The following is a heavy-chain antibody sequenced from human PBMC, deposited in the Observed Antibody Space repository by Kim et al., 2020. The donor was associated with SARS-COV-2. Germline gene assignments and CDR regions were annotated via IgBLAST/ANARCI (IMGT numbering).Heavy chain of an antibody. Sequence: GGSLRLSCVASGFTFSNYAMNWVRQAPGKGLEWVSSISANSGNSYYADSVKGRFTISRDNPKNTLYLQMNGLRADDTAIYYCAKSRAGGLYGSGTYGVRDVWGRGTLVTVSS. D-gene: IGHD3-10*01. CDR2: ISANSGNS. CDR3: AKSRAGGLYGSGTYGVRDV. CDR1: GFTFSNYA. V-gene: IGHV3-23*01. J-gene: IGHJ4*02.